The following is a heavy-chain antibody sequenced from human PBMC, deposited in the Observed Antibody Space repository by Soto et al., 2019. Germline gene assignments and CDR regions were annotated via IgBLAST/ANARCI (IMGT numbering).Heavy chain of an antibody. CDR2: VYHSGST. CDR1: GESIRGGGHY. J-gene: IGHJ4*03. CDR3: ARDTGLAPTVWGY. D-gene: IGHD7-27*01. V-gene: IGHV4-31*03. Sequence: QVQLQESGPGLVKPSQTLSITCSVSGESIRGGGHYWNWISQFPGKGLEWIGYVYHSGSTHYNPSLRGRLTISIDTSKNQFSLMLISVTASDTALYYCARDTGLAPTVWGYWGHGTQVTVSS.